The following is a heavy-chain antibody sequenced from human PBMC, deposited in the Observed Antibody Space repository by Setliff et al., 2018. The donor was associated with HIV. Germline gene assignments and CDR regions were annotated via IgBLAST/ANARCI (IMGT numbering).Heavy chain of an antibody. J-gene: IGHJ5*02. CDR1: GYTFSDYY. D-gene: IGHD3-10*01. Sequence: GASVKVSCKASGYTFSDYYLHWVRQAPGQGLEWMGWINTDSGTPTYAQAFTGRFVFSLDTSVSTAFLQITSLKAEDTAVYYCARTKGGSKHGSFWDSWGQGILVTVSS. V-gene: IGHV7-4-1*02. CDR3: ARTKGGSKHGSFWDS. CDR2: INTDSGTP.